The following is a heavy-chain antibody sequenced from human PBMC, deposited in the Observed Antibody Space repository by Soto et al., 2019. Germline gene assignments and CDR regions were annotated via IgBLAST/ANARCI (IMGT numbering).Heavy chain of an antibody. D-gene: IGHD5-18*01. Sequence: PSETLSLTCTVSGGSISIYYWSLIRQPPGKGLEWIGYIYYSGSTNYNPSLKSRVTISVETSKNQFSLKLSSVTAADTAVYYCARGSKDTDMVLDYWGQGTLVTVSS. V-gene: IGHV4-59*01. CDR2: IYYSGST. CDR3: ARGSKDTDMVLDY. CDR1: GGSISIYY. J-gene: IGHJ4*02.